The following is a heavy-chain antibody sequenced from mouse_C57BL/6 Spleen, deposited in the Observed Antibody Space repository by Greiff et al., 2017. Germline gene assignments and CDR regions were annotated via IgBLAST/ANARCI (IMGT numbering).Heavy chain of an antibody. Sequence: VQLQQSGAELVRPGASVKLSCTASGFNFKDDYMHWVKQRPGQGLEWIGWIYPENGDTEYASKFQGKATITADTSSNTAYLQLSSLTSEDTAVYYCITVNTEVAGWYFDVWGTGTTVTVSS. CDR2: IYPENGDT. V-gene: IGHV14-4*01. CDR3: ITVNTEVAGWYFDV. D-gene: IGHD1-1*01. CDR1: GFNFKDDY. J-gene: IGHJ1*03.